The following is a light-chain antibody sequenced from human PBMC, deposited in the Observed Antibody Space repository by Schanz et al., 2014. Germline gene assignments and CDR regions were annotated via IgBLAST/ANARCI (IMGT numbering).Light chain of an antibody. CDR1: QSVSTK. CDR3: HQYGSSPLT. CDR2: GAS. J-gene: IGKJ1*01. V-gene: IGKV3-15*01. Sequence: EIVMTQSPATLSVSPGQRATLSCRASQSVSTKLAWYQQKPGQAPRLLIYGASTRATGVPARFSGRASGSDLTLTISRLEPEDFAVYYCHQYGSSPLTFGQGTKVEIK.